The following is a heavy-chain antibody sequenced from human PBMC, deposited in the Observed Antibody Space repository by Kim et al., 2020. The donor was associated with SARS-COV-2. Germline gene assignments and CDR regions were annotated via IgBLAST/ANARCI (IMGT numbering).Heavy chain of an antibody. CDR1: GGSFSGYY. Sequence: SETLSLTCAVYGGSFSGYYWSWIRQPPGKGLEWIGEINHSGSTNYNPSLKSRVTISVDTSKNQFSLKLSSVTAADTAVYYCARGSGLTYGSGRRIIGGWFDPWGQGTLVTVSS. D-gene: IGHD3-10*01. J-gene: IGHJ5*02. CDR3: ARGSGLTYGSGRRIIGGWFDP. CDR2: INHSGST. V-gene: IGHV4-34*01.